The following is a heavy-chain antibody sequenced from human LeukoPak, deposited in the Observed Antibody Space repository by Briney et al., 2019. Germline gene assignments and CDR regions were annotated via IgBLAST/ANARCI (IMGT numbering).Heavy chain of an antibody. V-gene: IGHV3-21*01. Sequence: GGSLRLSCAASGFTFRSHSMNWVRQAPGKGPEWVSSISSSSDYIYYADSMKGRFTISRDNAKHSLYLQMNSLRAEDTAVYYCARDDLSGSPFDYWGQGTLVTVSS. J-gene: IGHJ4*02. CDR2: ISSSSDYI. D-gene: IGHD1-26*01. CDR3: ARDDLSGSPFDY. CDR1: GFTFRSHS.